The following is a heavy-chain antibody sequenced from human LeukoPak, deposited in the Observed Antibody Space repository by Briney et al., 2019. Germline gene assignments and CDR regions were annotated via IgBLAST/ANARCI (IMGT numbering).Heavy chain of an antibody. J-gene: IGHJ5*02. D-gene: IGHD3-22*01. CDR3: AREVGYYYDSSGYP. V-gene: IGHV3-7*01. CDR2: IKQDGREK. Sequence: GGSLRLSCAASGFTFTNYWMGWVRQAPGKGLEWVANIKQDGREKYYVDSVKGRFTISRDNAKNSLYLQMNSLRAEDTAVYYCAREVGYYYDSSGYPWGQGTLVTVSS. CDR1: GFTFTNYW.